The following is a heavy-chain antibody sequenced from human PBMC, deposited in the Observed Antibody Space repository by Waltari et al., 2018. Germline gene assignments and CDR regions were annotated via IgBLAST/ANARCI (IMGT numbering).Heavy chain of an antibody. J-gene: IGHJ6*02. CDR2: IRGEKGKT. V-gene: IGHV1-18*01. CDR1: GYTFTTYG. D-gene: IGHD3-10*01. CDR3: ARIAFGGVGWPPGYFYGMDV. Sequence: QVQLVQSGGEVKKPAASVKVSCKASGYTFTTYGINWVRQARGQGLEWMGWIRGEKGKTKYAQRFQGRVTMTTDTSTSTAYMELRGLGSDGTAVYYCARIAFGGVGWPPGYFYGMDVWGQGTTVSVS.